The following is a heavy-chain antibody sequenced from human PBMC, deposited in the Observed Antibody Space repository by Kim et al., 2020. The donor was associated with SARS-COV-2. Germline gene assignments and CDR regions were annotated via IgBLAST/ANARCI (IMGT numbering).Heavy chain of an antibody. CDR2: INAGNGNT. V-gene: IGHV1-3*01. J-gene: IGHJ6*02. CDR1: GYTFTSYA. D-gene: IGHD6-13*01. Sequence: ASVKVSCKASGYTFTSYAMHWVRQAPGQRLEWMGWINAGNGNTKYSQKFQGRVTITRDTSASTAYMELSSLRSEDTAVYYCARFSETSIAAAGTLYYYGMDVWGQGTTVTVSS. CDR3: ARFSETSIAAAGTLYYYGMDV.